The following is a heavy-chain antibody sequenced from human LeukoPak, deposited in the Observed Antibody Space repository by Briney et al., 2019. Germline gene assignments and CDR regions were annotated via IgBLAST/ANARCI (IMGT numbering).Heavy chain of an antibody. CDR2: IDANNGDT. D-gene: IGHD4-11*01. CDR1: GYTFRGNY. J-gene: IGHJ4*02. CDR3: ARDPSSVTLYFFDY. V-gene: IGHV1-2*02. Sequence: ASVKISCKASGYTFRGNYIHWLRQAPGQGLEWMGWIDANNGDTKSAQRFQGRVTMSRDTSISTAYMDLSSLSPDDAAVYYCARDPSSVTLYFFDYWGQGTLVTVSS.